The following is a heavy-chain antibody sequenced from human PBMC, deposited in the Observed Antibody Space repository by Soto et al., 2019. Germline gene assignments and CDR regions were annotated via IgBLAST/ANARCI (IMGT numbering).Heavy chain of an antibody. CDR2: ISDSGGSR. V-gene: IGHV3-23*01. J-gene: IGHJ1*01. Sequence: EVQLLESGGGLVQPGGSLRLSCAASGFTFSSSAVTWVRQAPGKGLEWVSSISDSGGSRYYADSVKGRFTISSDNSKNTLYLQMNSLGAEDTAVYYCAKSCGGDCYSRLEHWVQGTQVTVSS. CDR1: GFTFSSSA. D-gene: IGHD2-21*02. CDR3: AKSCGGDCYSRLEH.